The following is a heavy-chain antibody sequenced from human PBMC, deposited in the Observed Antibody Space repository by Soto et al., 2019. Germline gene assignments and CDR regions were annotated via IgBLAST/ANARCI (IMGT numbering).Heavy chain of an antibody. CDR1: GGSISSGGYS. CDR2: ISHTGST. CDR3: AGGGGFLGC. V-gene: IGHV4-30-2*01. D-gene: IGHD3-10*01. J-gene: IGHJ4*02. Sequence: QRQLQESGSGLVKPSQTLSLTCAVSGGSISSGGYSWSWIRQPPGKGLEWIGYISHTGSTYYNPSLKSRVTISVDRSKNQFSLKLSSVTAADTAVYYCAGGGGFLGCWGQGTLVTVSS.